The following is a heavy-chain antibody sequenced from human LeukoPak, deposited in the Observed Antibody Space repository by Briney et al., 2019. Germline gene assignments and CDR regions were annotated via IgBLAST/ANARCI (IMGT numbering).Heavy chain of an antibody. CDR1: GFSFNTYS. V-gene: IGHV3-48*04. CDR3: ARDENDFWSGYPFDY. CDR2: ISSGSGTI. D-gene: IGHD3-3*01. Sequence: GGSLRLSCAASGFSFNTYSMNWVRQAPGKGLEWVSYISSGSGTIYYADSVKGRFTISRDNAKNSLYLQMNSLRAEDTAVYYCARDENDFWSGYPFDYWGQGTLVTVSS. J-gene: IGHJ4*02.